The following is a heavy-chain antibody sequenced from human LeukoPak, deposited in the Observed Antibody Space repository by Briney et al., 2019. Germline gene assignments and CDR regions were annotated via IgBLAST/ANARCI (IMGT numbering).Heavy chain of an antibody. V-gene: IGHV4-31*03. CDR2: IYYTGNT. CDR3: ARVGSHTQSYDY. Sequence: SETLSLTCTVSGGSIRSGEYFWSWLRQQPGKGLEWIGYIYYTGNTYHNPSLKSRVTLSLDTSKNQFSLKLSSVTVADTAVYFCARVGSHTQSYDYWGQGTLVAVSS. CDR1: GGSIRSGEYF. D-gene: IGHD1-26*01. J-gene: IGHJ4*02.